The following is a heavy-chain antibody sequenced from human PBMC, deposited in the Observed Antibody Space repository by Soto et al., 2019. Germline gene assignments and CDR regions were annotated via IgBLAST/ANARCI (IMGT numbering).Heavy chain of an antibody. CDR2: IWYDGSNK. V-gene: IGHV3-33*01. CDR1: GFTFSSYG. D-gene: IGHD2-8*01. CDR3: AREYCTNGVCYTYFDD. Sequence: GGSLRLSCAASGFTFSSYGMHWVRQAPGKGLEWVAVIWYDGSNKYYADSVKGRFTISRDNSKNTLYLQMNSLRAEDTAVYYCAREYCTNGVCYTYFDDWGQGTLVTVSS. J-gene: IGHJ4*02.